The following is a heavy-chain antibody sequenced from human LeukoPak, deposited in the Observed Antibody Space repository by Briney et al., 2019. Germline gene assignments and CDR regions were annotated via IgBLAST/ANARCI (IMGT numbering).Heavy chain of an antibody. J-gene: IGHJ4*02. CDR1: GFTFSSYA. V-gene: IGHV3-30-3*02. Sequence: GGSLRLSCAASGFTFSSYAMHWVRQAPGKGLEWVAVISYDGSNKYYADSVKGRFTISRDNSKNRLYLQMNSLRAEDTAVYYCAKHPRSPGYSSSHLDYWGQGTLVTVSS. CDR3: AKHPRSPGYSSSHLDY. CDR2: ISYDGSNK. D-gene: IGHD6-13*01.